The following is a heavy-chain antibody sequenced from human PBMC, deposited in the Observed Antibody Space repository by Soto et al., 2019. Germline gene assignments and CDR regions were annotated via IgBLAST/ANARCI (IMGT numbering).Heavy chain of an antibody. V-gene: IGHV3-33*01. CDR2: IWYDGSNK. D-gene: IGHD3-22*01. CDR3: ARGATYYYDSSCYYHPWYFDY. Sequence: GGSLRLSCAASGFTFSSYGMHWVRQAPGKGLEWVAVIWYDGSNKYYADSVKGRFTISRDNSKNTLYLQMNSLRAEDTAVYYCARGATYYYDSSCYYHPWYFDYGGQGTLVTVPS. J-gene: IGHJ4*02. CDR1: GFTFSSYG.